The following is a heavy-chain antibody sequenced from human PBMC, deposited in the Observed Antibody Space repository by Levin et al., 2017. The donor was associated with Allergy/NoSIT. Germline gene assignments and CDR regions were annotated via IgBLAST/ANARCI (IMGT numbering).Heavy chain of an antibody. Sequence: PGGSLRLSCAASGFTFSSYGMHWVRQAPGKGLEWVAVISYDGSNKYYADSVKGRFTISRDNSKNTLYLQMNSLRAEDTAVYYCSWSNRGGYWGQGTLVTVSS. CDR3: SWSNRGGY. CDR2: ISYDGSNK. J-gene: IGHJ4*02. CDR1: GFTFSSYG. D-gene: IGHD6-13*01. V-gene: IGHV3-30*03.